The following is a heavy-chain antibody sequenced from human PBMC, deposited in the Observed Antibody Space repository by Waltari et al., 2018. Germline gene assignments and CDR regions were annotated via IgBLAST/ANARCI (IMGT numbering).Heavy chain of an antibody. V-gene: IGHV3-66*02. Sequence: DVQLVESGGNLVHPGGSLRLSCAASGFSVSTTHMSWVRQAPGKGLDWVSIIYPAVSTYNADAVMGRFTISRDVSQNTVHLQMNNLRPEDTAVYYCARARDEDTAMVFFDHWGQGTLVSVSS. D-gene: IGHD5-18*01. CDR3: ARARDEDTAMVFFDH. J-gene: IGHJ4*02. CDR2: IYPAVST. CDR1: GFSVSTTH.